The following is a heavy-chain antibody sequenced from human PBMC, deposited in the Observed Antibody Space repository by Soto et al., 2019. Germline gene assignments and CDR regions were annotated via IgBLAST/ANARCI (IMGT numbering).Heavy chain of an antibody. D-gene: IGHD6-13*01. CDR2: ISSSSSYT. CDR1: GFTFSDYY. V-gene: IGHV3-11*05. J-gene: IGHJ3*02. CDR3: ARDQVGYSSLFDI. Sequence: GGSLRFSCAASGFTFSDYYMSWIRQAPGKGLEWVSYISSSSSYTNYADSVKGRFTISRDNAKNSLYLQMNSLRAEDTAVYYCARDQVGYSSLFDIWGQGTMVTVSS.